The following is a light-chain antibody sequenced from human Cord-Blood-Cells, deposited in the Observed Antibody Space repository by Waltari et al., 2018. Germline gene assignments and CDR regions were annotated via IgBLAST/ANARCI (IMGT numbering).Light chain of an antibody. V-gene: IGLV2-11*01. CDR3: CSYAGSYTVV. J-gene: IGLJ2*01. Sequence: QSALTQPRSVSGSPGKSVTISCTGTSSDVCGYHYVSWYQQHPGNAPKPMIYDVSTRPSGVPDRFSGSKSGNTASLTISGLQAEDEADYYCCSYAGSYTVVFGGGTKLTVL. CDR1: SSDVCGYHY. CDR2: DVS.